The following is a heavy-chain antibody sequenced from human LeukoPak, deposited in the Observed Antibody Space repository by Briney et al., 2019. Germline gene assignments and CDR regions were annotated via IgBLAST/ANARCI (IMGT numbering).Heavy chain of an antibody. CDR1: GFTFSDHY. V-gene: IGHV3-73*01. CDR3: TQSNY. Sequence: GGSLRLSRAASGFTFSDHYMDWVRQAPGKGLEWVGRIRSKADNYATAYAASVQGRCTISRDDSKSTAYLQLNSLKTEDTAVYYCTQSNYWGQGALVTVSS. CDR2: IRSKADNYAT. J-gene: IGHJ4*02.